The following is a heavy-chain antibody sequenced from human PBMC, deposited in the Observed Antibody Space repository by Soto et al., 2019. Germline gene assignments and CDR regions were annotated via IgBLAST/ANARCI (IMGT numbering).Heavy chain of an antibody. CDR1: GYTFTSYD. V-gene: IGHV1-8*01. D-gene: IGHD2-15*01. CDR3: ARVSCSGGSCYLAFDI. J-gene: IGHJ3*02. Sequence: ASVKVSCKASGYTFTSYDINWVRQATGQGLEWMGWMNPNSGNTGYAQKFQGRVTMTRNTSISTAYMELSSPRSEDTAVYYCARVSCSGGSCYLAFDIWGQGTMVTVSS. CDR2: MNPNSGNT.